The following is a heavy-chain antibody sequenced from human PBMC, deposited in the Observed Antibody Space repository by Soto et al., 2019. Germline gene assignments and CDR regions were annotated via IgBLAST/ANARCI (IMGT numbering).Heavy chain of an antibody. D-gene: IGHD2-2*02. CDR3: ARDQFHCSSTSCYTDWFDP. Sequence: PSETLSLTCTVSGGSISSYYWSWIRQPAGKGLEWIGCIYTSGSTNYNPSLKSRVTMSVDTSKNQFSLKLSSVTAADTAVYYCARDQFHCSSTSCYTDWFDPWGQGTLVTVSS. CDR1: GGSISSYY. V-gene: IGHV4-4*07. J-gene: IGHJ5*02. CDR2: IYTSGST.